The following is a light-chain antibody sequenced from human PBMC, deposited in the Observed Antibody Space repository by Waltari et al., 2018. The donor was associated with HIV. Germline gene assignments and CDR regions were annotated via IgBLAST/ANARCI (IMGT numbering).Light chain of an antibody. J-gene: IGLJ1*01. Sequence: QSVLTQPPSVSGAPGQRVTISCTGSSSHIGAGYDLHWYQQLPGTAPKLLIYGTSNRPSGVPDRFSGSKSGTSASLAITGLQAEDEADYYCQSYDSSLSGPRVFGTGTKVTVL. V-gene: IGLV1-40*01. CDR3: QSYDSSLSGPRV. CDR2: GTS. CDR1: SSHIGAGYD.